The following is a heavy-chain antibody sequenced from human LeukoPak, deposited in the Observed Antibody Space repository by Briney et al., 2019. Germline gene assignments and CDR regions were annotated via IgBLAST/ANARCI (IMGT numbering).Heavy chain of an antibody. D-gene: IGHD3-10*01. V-gene: IGHV4-61*02. Sequence: SQTLSLTCTVSGGSISSGSYYWSWIRQPAGKGLEWIGRIYTSGSTNYNPSLKSRVTMSVDTSKNQFSLKLSSVTAADTAVYYCAGGIWFGELLWGQGTLVTVSS. CDR3: AGGIWFGELL. CDR2: IYTSGST. CDR1: GGSISSGSYY. J-gene: IGHJ4*02.